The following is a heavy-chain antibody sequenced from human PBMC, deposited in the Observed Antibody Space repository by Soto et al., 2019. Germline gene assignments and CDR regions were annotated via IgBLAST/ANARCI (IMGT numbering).Heavy chain of an antibody. CDR3: AKKRSGSTHRDYMDV. V-gene: IGHV3-23*01. CDR1: GFTFSSYA. CDR2: ISGSGGRT. D-gene: IGHD2-2*01. Sequence: EVQLLESGGGLVQPGGSLRLSCAASGFTFSSYAMSWVRQAPGKGLEWVSAISGSGGRTYYADSVKGRFTISRDNSKNTLYLQMNSLRAEDTAVYYCAKKRSGSTHRDYMDVWGKGTTVTVSS. J-gene: IGHJ6*03.